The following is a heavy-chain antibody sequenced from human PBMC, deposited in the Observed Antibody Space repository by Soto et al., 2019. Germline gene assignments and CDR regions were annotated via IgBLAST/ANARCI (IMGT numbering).Heavy chain of an antibody. CDR2: ISGSGGST. J-gene: IGHJ4*02. CDR3: AKDKIPLDMIVVVLDY. D-gene: IGHD3-22*01. Sequence: PGGSLRLSCAASGFTFSSYAMSWVRQAPGKGLEWVSAISGSGGSTYYADSVKGRFTISRDNSKNTLYLQMNSLRAEDTAVYYCAKDKIPLDMIVVVLDYWGQGTLVTVSS. CDR1: GFTFSSYA. V-gene: IGHV3-23*01.